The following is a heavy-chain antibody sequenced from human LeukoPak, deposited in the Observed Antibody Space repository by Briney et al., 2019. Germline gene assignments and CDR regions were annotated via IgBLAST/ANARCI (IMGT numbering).Heavy chain of an antibody. CDR2: IKSDGKT. CDR1: GFTFSSYW. J-gene: IGHJ1*01. CDR3: ARAPSEIGGYYPEYFRH. Sequence: GGSLRLSCAASGFTFSSYWMHWVRQAPGKGLVWVSRIKSDGKTNYADSVKGRFTISRDNAKNKVSLQKNSLRAEDTGVYYCARAPSEIGGYYPEYFRHWGQGTLVTVSS. V-gene: IGHV3-74*01. D-gene: IGHD3-22*01.